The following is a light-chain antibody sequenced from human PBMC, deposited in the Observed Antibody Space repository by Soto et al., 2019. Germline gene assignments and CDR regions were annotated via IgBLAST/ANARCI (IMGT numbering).Light chain of an antibody. Sequence: DIQMTQSPSSLSASVGDTVTITCRASQSVSNFLGWFQQKPGKPPKSLIYTASSLQSGVPARFRGSGYGTQFALTINGLQPEDSATYYCQQYRTYPRTFGQGTRVEIK. CDR1: QSVSNF. J-gene: IGKJ1*01. V-gene: IGKV1-16*01. CDR3: QQYRTYPRT. CDR2: TAS.